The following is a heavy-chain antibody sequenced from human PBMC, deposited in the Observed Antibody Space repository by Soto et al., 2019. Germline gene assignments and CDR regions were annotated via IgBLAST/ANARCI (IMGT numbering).Heavy chain of an antibody. D-gene: IGHD3-22*01. Sequence: ASVKVSCKASGYTFTGYYIHWVRQAPGQGLEWMGWINPNSGGTNYAQKFQGRVTMTRDTSISTAYMELSRLRSDDTAVYYCARDWGYYYDSRTDLDAFDIWGQGTMVTVPS. J-gene: IGHJ3*02. CDR1: GYTFTGYY. CDR3: ARDWGYYYDSRTDLDAFDI. V-gene: IGHV1-2*02. CDR2: INPNSGGT.